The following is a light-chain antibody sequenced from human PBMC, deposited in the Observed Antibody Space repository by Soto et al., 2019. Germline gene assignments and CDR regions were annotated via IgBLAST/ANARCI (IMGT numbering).Light chain of an antibody. CDR2: AAS. CDR3: QQLSTYPST. Sequence: IQLTQSPSSLSASVGDRVTITCRASQGIGSYLAWYQQKPGEAPKLLIFAASTLQSGVPSRFGGSGSGTDFTLTISSLQAEDFATYYCQQLSTYPSTFGGGTKVDIK. J-gene: IGKJ4*01. V-gene: IGKV1-9*01. CDR1: QGIGSY.